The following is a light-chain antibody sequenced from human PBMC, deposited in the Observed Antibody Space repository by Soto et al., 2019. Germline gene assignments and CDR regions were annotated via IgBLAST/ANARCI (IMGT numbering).Light chain of an antibody. CDR2: GAS. CDR1: QSISNY. J-gene: IGKJ1*01. V-gene: IGKV1-39*01. CDR3: QQSHTITIT. Sequence: DIQLTQSPSSLYVSVGDRVTITCRARQSISNYLNWYQQKPGQAPGLLIYGASNSQSGVPSRFSGSGSGTDFTLTISSLQPEDIATYYCQQSHTITITFGPGTKVDIK.